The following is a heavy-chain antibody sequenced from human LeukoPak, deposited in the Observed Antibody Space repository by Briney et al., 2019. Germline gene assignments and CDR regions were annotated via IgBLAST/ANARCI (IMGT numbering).Heavy chain of an antibody. D-gene: IGHD2-21*01. CDR3: ARPGLAYCGADCYSNEGYYFAY. CDR2: IHYSGST. V-gene: IGHV4-59*12. Sequence: PSETLSLTCTVSGDSISSYYWSWIRQPPGKGLEWIGYIHYSGSTNYNPSLKSRVTISVDTSKNQFSLRLSSVTAADTAMYYCARPGLAYCGADCYSNEGYYFAYWSQRTLVTVSS. CDR1: GDSISSYY. J-gene: IGHJ4*02.